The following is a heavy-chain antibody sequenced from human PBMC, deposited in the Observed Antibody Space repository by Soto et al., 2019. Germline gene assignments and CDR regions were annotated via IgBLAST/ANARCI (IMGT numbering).Heavy chain of an antibody. CDR2: TNAGNGNT. J-gene: IGHJ5*02. V-gene: IGHV1-3*01. CDR3: ARGYPVPFDP. CDR1: GYTFTSYA. Sequence: GASVKVSCKASGYTFTSYAMHWVRQAPGQRLEWMGWTNAGNGNTKYSQKFQGRVTITRDTSASTAYMELSSLRSEDTAVYYCARGYPVPFDPWGQGTLFTVSS. D-gene: IGHD1-26*01.